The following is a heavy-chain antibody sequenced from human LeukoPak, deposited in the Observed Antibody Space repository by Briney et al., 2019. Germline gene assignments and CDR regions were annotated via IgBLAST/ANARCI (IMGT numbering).Heavy chain of an antibody. J-gene: IGHJ4*02. D-gene: IGHD2-15*01. CDR2: INPNSGGT. CDR3: ARASVGYCSGGSCYPGVY. Sequence: ASVKVSCTASGYTFTGYYMHWVRQAPGQGLEWMGWINPNSGGTNYAQKFQGRVTMTRDTSISTAYMELSRLRSDDTAVYYCARASVGYCSGGSCYPGVYWGQGTLVTVSS. V-gene: IGHV1-2*02. CDR1: GYTFTGYY.